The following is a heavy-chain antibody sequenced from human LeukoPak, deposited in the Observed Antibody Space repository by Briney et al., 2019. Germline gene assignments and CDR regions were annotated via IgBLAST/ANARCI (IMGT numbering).Heavy chain of an antibody. D-gene: IGHD6-13*01. CDR1: GGSISSSSYY. J-gene: IGHJ3*02. CDR3: PRPYSSSWSINVDAFDI. V-gene: IGHV4-39*01. Sequence: TSETLSLTCTVSGGSISSSSYYWGWIRQPSGKGLEWIGSIYYSGSTYYNPSLKSRVTISVDTSKNQFSLKLSSVTAADTAVYYCPRPYSSSWSINVDAFDIWGQGTMVTVSS. CDR2: IYYSGST.